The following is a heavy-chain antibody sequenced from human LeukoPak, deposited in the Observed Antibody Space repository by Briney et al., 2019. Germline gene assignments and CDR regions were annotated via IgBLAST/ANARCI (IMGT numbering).Heavy chain of an antibody. CDR1: GFTFVNYW. Sequence: GGSLRLSCAASGFTFVNYWMSWVRQAPGKGLEWVANTKQDGSEKYYVDSVKGRFTISRDNAKKSLHLQMNNLRAEDTAVYYCARGGLGYCSSTSCYNPALRYWGQGTLVTVSS. CDR2: TKQDGSEK. D-gene: IGHD2-2*01. CDR3: ARGGLGYCSSTSCYNPALRY. V-gene: IGHV3-7*01. J-gene: IGHJ4*02.